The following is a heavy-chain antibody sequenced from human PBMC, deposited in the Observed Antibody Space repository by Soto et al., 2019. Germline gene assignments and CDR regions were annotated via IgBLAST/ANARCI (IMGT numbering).Heavy chain of an antibody. CDR2: INAGNGNT. V-gene: IGHV1-3*01. CDR1: VYTFTSYA. D-gene: IGHD1-7*01. J-gene: IGHJ5*02. CDR3: ARTGTTFWSCWFDH. Sequence: GXSVKVSCKASVYTFTSYAMHWVRQAPGQSLEWMGWINAGNGNTKYSQKFQGRVTITRDTSASTAYMELSSLRSEDTAVYYCARTGTTFWSCWFDHWGQGTLVTVSS.